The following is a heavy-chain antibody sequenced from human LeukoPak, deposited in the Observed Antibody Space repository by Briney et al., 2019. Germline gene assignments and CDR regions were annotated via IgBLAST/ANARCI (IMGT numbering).Heavy chain of an antibody. Sequence: PSETLSLTCTVSGVSISSYYWSWIRQPPGKGLEWIGYIYYSGGTNYNPSLKSRVTISVDTSKNQFSLKLSSVTAADTAVYYCARNLAKTRGIGSGSSFDYWGQGALVTVSS. CDR2: IYYSGGT. CDR3: ARNLAKTRGIGSGSSFDY. J-gene: IGHJ4*02. D-gene: IGHD3-10*01. CDR1: GVSISSYY. V-gene: IGHV4-59*08.